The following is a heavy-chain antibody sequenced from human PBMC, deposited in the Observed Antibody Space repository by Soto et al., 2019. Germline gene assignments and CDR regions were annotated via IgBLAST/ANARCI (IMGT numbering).Heavy chain of an antibody. V-gene: IGHV3-30*18. J-gene: IGHJ6*02. Sequence: GGSLRLSCAASGFTFSSYGMHWVRQAPGKGLEWVAVISYDGSNKYYADSVKGRFTISRDNSKNTLYLQMNSLRAEDTAVYYCAKGAYGSGYYGMDVWGQGTTVTVSS. D-gene: IGHD3-10*01. CDR1: GFTFSSYG. CDR2: ISYDGSNK. CDR3: AKGAYGSGYYGMDV.